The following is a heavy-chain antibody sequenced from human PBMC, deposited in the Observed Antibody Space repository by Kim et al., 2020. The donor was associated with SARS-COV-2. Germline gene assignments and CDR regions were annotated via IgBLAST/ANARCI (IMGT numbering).Heavy chain of an antibody. CDR3: ARDAAMVRGVIRTNWFDP. D-gene: IGHD3-10*01. Sequence: GGSLRLSCAASGFTFSSYSMNWVRQAPGKGLEWVSSISSSSSYIYYADSVKGRFTISRDNAKNSLYLQMNSLRAEDTAVYYCARDAAMVRGVIRTNWFDPWGQGTLVTVSS. CDR1: GFTFSSYS. CDR2: ISSSSSYI. V-gene: IGHV3-21*01. J-gene: IGHJ5*02.